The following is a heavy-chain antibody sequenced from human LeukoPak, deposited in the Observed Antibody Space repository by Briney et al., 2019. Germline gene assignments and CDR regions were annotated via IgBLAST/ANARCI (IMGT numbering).Heavy chain of an antibody. CDR2: IWYDGSNK. J-gene: IGHJ4*02. D-gene: IGHD4-17*01. Sequence: GGSLRLSCAASGFTFSSYGMQWVRQAPGKGLEWVAVIWYDGSNKYYADSVKGRFTISRDNSKNTLYLQMNSLRAEDTAMYYCARDPYGDRFDYWGQGTLVTVSS. V-gene: IGHV3-33*01. CDR1: GFTFSSYG. CDR3: ARDPYGDRFDY.